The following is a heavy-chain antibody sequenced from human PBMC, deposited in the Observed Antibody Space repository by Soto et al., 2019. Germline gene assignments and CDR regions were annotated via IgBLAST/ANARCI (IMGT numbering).Heavy chain of an antibody. J-gene: IGHJ3*02. CDR2: MYYTGST. Sequence: QVQLQESGPGLVKPSETLSLTCTVSGGSFGTYYWSWIRQPPGKGLEWIGYMYYTGSTNYNPSLKCRVTISVDTSKYQFSLKLTSVTAADTAVYFCARYFDWPNAFDIWGQGTMVTVSS. CDR3: ARYFDWPNAFDI. V-gene: IGHV4-59*01. CDR1: GGSFGTYY. D-gene: IGHD3-9*01.